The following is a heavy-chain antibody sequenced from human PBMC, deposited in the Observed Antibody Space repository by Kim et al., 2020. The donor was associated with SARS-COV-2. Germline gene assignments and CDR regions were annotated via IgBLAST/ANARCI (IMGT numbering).Heavy chain of an antibody. CDR2: INHSGST. J-gene: IGHJ5*02. Sequence: SETLSLTCAVYGGSFSCYYWSWIRQLPWKGLDWMGEINHSGSTNYNPSLKSRVTISVDTSKNQFSLKLSSVTAADTAVYYWARVSSGWYSSLLFDPWGQGTLGTVSS. CDR3: ARVSSGWYSSLLFDP. V-gene: IGHV4-34*01. CDR1: GGSFSCYY. D-gene: IGHD6-19*01.